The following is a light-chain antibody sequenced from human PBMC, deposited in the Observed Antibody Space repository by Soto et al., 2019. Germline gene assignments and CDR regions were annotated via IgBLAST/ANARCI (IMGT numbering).Light chain of an antibody. CDR3: SSLAGSYNLV. V-gene: IGLV2-11*01. J-gene: IGLJ3*02. CDR2: DVF. Sequence: QSVLTQPRSVSGSPGQAVTISCTGTSSDIGAYNYVFWYQQYPGKSHKLIIYDVFKRPSGVPARFSASKSGNTASLTITGLQTEDEADYHCSSLAGSYNLVFGGGTKVTVL. CDR1: SSDIGAYNY.